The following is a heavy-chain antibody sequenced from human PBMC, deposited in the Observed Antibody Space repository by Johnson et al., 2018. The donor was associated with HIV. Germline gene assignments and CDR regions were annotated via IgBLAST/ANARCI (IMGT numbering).Heavy chain of an antibody. V-gene: IGHV3-66*01. CDR3: AREDLYGAGPDAFDI. D-gene: IGHD4-17*01. CDR2: IYSGGST. Sequence: VYLVESGVGLVQPGGSLRLSCAASGFTVSSNYMSWVRQAPGKGLEWVSVIYSGGSTYYADSVKGRFTISRDNSKNTLYLQMNSLRAEDTAVYYCAREDLYGAGPDAFDIWGQGTMVTVSS. J-gene: IGHJ3*02. CDR1: GFTVSSNY.